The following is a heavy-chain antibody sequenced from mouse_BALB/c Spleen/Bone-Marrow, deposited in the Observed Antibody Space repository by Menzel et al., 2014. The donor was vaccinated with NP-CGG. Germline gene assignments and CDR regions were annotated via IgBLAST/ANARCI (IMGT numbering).Heavy chain of an antibody. V-gene: IGHV5-6-3*01. CDR1: GFTFSSYG. CDR3: ARDWGTYDGYYWYFDV. D-gene: IGHD2-3*01. Sequence: EVKLVESGGGLVQPGGSLKLSCAASGFTFSSYGMSWVRQTPDKRLELVATINRNGGRTYYPDSVKGRFTISRDNAKNTLYLQTSSLKSEDTAMYYCARDWGTYDGYYWYFDVWGAGTTVTVSS. CDR2: INRNGGRT. J-gene: IGHJ1*01.